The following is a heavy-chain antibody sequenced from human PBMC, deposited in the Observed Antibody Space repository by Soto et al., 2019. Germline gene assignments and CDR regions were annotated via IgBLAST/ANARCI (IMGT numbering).Heavy chain of an antibody. D-gene: IGHD5-12*01. CDR1: GATFSSYA. Sequence: ASVKVSCKTSGATFSSYAITWVRQAPGQGLEWMGGIVPTVDTSTYAQKFQGRVTITADKFTNTVYMELSSLRSDDTAVYYCVRVLPIPGSPVNSGQRTLVPGSS. V-gene: IGHV1-69*06. CDR2: IVPTVDTS. CDR3: VRVLPIPGSPVN. J-gene: IGHJ4*02.